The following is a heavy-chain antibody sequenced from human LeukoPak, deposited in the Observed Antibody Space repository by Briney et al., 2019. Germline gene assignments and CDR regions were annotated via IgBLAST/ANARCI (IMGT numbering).Heavy chain of an antibody. V-gene: IGHV3-48*03. CDR3: ARGGNFFVY. CDR2: ISSSGTTI. J-gene: IGHJ4*02. Sequence: GGSLRLSCAASGFTFSGYDMNWVRQAPGKGLEWVSYISSSGTTIYYADSVRGRFTISRDNAKNSLYLQMNSLRAEDTAVYYCARGGNFFVYWGQGTLVTVSS. D-gene: IGHD1-26*01. CDR1: GFTFSGYD.